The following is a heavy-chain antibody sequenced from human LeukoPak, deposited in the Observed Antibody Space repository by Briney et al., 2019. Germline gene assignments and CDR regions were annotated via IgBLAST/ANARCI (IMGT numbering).Heavy chain of an antibody. D-gene: IGHD1-26*01. CDR1: GYTLTELS. CDR3: ATAGGSYHHLLY. V-gene: IGHV1-24*01. J-gene: IGHJ4*02. Sequence: ASVKVSCKVSGYTLTELSMHWVRQAPGKGLEWMGGFDPEDGETIYAQKFQGRVTMTEDTSTDTAYMELSSLRSEDTAVYYCATAGGSYHHLLYWGQGTLATVSS. CDR2: FDPEDGET.